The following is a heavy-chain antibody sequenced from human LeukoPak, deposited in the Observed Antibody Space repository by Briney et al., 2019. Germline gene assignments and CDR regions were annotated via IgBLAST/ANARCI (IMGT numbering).Heavy chain of an antibody. D-gene: IGHD6-13*01. Sequence: GGSLRLSCAASGFTFSSYWMHWVRQAPWKGLVLVSRINSAGSSTSYADSVKGRFTVSRDNAKNTLYLQMNSLRAEDTAVYYCARVSSSWDDAFDIWGQGTMVTVSS. J-gene: IGHJ3*02. CDR2: INSAGSST. CDR3: ARVSSSWDDAFDI. V-gene: IGHV3-74*01. CDR1: GFTFSSYW.